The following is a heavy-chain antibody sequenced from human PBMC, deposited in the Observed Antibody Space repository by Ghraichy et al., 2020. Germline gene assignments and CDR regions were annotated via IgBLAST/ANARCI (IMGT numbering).Heavy chain of an antibody. V-gene: IGHV4-34*01. CDR1: GGSFSGYY. D-gene: IGHD6-6*01. J-gene: IGHJ6*02. CDR3: ASTGSSYYYGMDV. CDR2: INHSGST. Sequence: SETLSLTCAVYGGSFSGYYWSWIRQPPGKGLEWIGEINHSGSTNYNPSLKSRVTISVGTSKNQFSLKLSSVTAADTAVYYCASTGSSYYYGMDVWGQGTTVTVSS.